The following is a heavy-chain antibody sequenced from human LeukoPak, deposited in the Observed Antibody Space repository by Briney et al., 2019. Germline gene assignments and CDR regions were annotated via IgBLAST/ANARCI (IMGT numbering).Heavy chain of an antibody. CDR2: IYYSGST. Sequence: SETLSLTCTVSGGSVGSGSYYWSWIRQPPGKGLEWIGYIYYSGSTNYNPSLKSRVTISVDTSKNQFSLKLSSVTAADTAVYYCAREGDGDYEIDYWGQGTLVTVSS. J-gene: IGHJ4*02. CDR3: AREGDGDYEIDY. V-gene: IGHV4-61*01. D-gene: IGHD4-17*01. CDR1: GGSVGSGSYY.